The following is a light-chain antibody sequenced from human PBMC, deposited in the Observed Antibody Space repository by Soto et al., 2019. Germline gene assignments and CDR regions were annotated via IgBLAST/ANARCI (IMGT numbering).Light chain of an antibody. CDR3: QTWGTGKGI. CDR2: LNSDGSH. Sequence: QPVLTQSPSASASLGASVKLTCTLSSGHSTYAIAWHQQQPEKGPRYLMKLNSDGSHTKGDGIPDRFSGSSSGAERYLTISSLQSEDEGDYYCQTWGTGKGIFGGGTKVTVL. V-gene: IGLV4-69*01. CDR1: SGHSTYA. J-gene: IGLJ2*01.